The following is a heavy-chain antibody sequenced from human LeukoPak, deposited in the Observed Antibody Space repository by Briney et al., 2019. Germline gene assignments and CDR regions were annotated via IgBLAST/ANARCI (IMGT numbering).Heavy chain of an antibody. CDR3: ARDRDWYTFDY. J-gene: IGHJ4*02. Sequence: GGSLRLSCAASGFPFSSYSMTWVRQAPGKGLEWVANIKQDGSEKYYVDSVKGRFTISRDNAKNSLYLQMNSLRADDTAVYYCARDRDWYTFDYWGQGALVTVSS. V-gene: IGHV3-7*01. D-gene: IGHD2-21*01. CDR2: IKQDGSEK. CDR1: GFPFSSYS.